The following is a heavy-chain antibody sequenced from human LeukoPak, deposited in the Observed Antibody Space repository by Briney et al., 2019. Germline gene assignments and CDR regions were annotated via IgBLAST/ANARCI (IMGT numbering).Heavy chain of an antibody. V-gene: IGHV3-7*05. J-gene: IGHJ4*02. CDR1: GFKFSSYW. Sequence: PGGSLRLSCAASGFKFSSYWMSWVRQAPGKGLEWVANIKQDGSEEYYLDSVKGRFTISRDNARSSLYLRLNSLRAEDTAVYYCARDGYPFEYWGQGTLVTVSP. D-gene: IGHD5-12*01. CDR3: ARDGYPFEY. CDR2: IKQDGSEE.